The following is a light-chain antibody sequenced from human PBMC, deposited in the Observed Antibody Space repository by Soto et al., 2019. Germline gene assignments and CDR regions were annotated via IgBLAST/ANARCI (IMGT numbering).Light chain of an antibody. CDR2: GAS. CDR1: QTVRNNY. CDR3: QQYGSSPRT. V-gene: IGKV3-20*01. Sequence: MVLPRSPGTSTLSPRVRARLSCSASQTVRNNYLAWYQQKPGQAPRLLIYGASSRATGIPDRFSGSESGTEFTLTISRLEPEDFAVFYCQQYGSSPRTFGQGTKVDI. J-gene: IGKJ1*01.